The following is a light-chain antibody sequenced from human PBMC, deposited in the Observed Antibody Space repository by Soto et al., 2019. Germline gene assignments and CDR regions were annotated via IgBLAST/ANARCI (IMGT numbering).Light chain of an antibody. CDR1: TSDLGGYNY. CDR3: FSYTTSSAPYV. J-gene: IGLJ1*01. Sequence: QSALTQPASVSGSPGQSITISCTGTTSDLGGYNYVSWYQQHPGKVPKLMIYEVSNRPSGVSNRFSGSKSGNTASLTISGLQAEDEAAYYCFSYTTSSAPYVFGTGTKLTVL. CDR2: EVS. V-gene: IGLV2-14*01.